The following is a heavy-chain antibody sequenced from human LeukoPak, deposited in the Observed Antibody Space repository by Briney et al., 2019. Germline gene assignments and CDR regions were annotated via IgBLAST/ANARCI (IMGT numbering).Heavy chain of an antibody. J-gene: IGHJ6*03. CDR1: GGSFSGYY. D-gene: IGHD3-10*01. CDR2: INHSGST. CDR3: ARVVLGYYYMDV. V-gene: IGHV4-34*01. Sequence: SPSETLSLTCAVYGGSFSGYYWSWIRQPPGKGLEWIGEINHSGSTNYNPSLKSRVTISVDTSKNQFSLKLSSVTAADTAVYYCARVVLGYYYMDVWGNGTTVTVSS.